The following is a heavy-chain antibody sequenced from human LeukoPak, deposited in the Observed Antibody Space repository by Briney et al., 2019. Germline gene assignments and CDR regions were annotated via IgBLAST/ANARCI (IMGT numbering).Heavy chain of an antibody. CDR3: ARASYSSSQGGWYFDL. Sequence: GGSLRLSCAASGFTFSSYDMHWVRQATGKGLEWVSAIGTAGDTYYPGSVKGRFTISRENAKNSLYLQMNSLRAGDTAVYYCARASYSSSQGGWYFDLWGRGTLVTVSS. J-gene: IGHJ2*01. V-gene: IGHV3-13*01. CDR2: IGTAGDT. CDR1: GFTFSSYD. D-gene: IGHD6-13*01.